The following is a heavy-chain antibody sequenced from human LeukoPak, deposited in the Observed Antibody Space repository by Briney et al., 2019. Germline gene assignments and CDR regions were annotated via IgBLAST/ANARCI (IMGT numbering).Heavy chain of an antibody. J-gene: IGHJ4*02. CDR2: VKSRTDGGTT. CDR3: ATDDFYDRDGLRFFDY. CDR1: GFSFTDAW. D-gene: IGHD3-10*02. Sequence: PGESLRLSCAASGFSFTDAWMRWVRQAPGKGLEWVGHVKSRTDGGTTDYAAPVQGRFSISRDDSKTTLYLQMDSLQTEDTAMYYCATDDFYDRDGLRFFDYWGRGTLVTVSS. V-gene: IGHV3-15*01.